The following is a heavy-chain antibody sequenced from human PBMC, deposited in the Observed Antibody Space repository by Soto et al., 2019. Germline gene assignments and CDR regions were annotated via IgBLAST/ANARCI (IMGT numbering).Heavy chain of an antibody. Sequence: ASVKVSCKVSGYTLTELSMHWVRQAPGKGLEWMGGFDPEDGETIYAQKFQGRVTMTEDTSTDTAYMELSSLRSEDTAVYYCATKPSYYDFWSGPKTINYFDYWGQGTLVTVSS. CDR1: GYTLTELS. D-gene: IGHD3-3*01. J-gene: IGHJ4*02. CDR2: FDPEDGET. CDR3: ATKPSYYDFWSGPKTINYFDY. V-gene: IGHV1-24*01.